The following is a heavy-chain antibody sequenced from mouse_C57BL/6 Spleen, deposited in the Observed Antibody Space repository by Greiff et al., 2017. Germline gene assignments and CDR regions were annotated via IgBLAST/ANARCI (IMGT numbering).Heavy chain of an antibody. CDR2: INPNNGGT. D-gene: IGHD2-4*01. CDR3: ARREEGIYYDYDAAWFAY. J-gene: IGHJ3*01. CDR1: GYTFTDYY. V-gene: IGHV1-26*01. Sequence: EVQLQQSGPELVKPGASVKISCKASGYTFTDYYMNWVKQSHGKSLEWIGDINPNNGGTSYNQKLKGKATLTVDKSSSTAYMELRSLTSEDSAVYYCARREEGIYYDYDAAWFAYWGQGTLVTVSA.